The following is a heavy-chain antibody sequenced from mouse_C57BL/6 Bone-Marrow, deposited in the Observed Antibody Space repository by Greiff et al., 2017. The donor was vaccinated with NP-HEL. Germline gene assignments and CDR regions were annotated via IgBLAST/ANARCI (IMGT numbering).Heavy chain of an antibody. J-gene: IGHJ4*01. CDR1: GYTFTDYE. CDR3: TRRGGSSYAAMDY. V-gene: IGHV1-15*01. D-gene: IGHD1-1*01. Sequence: VQLQQSGAELVRPGASVTLSCKASGYTFTDYEMHWVKQTPVHGLEWIGAIDPETGGTAYNQKFKGKAILTADKSSSTAYMELRSLTSEDSAVYYCTRRGGSSYAAMDYWGQGTSVTGSS. CDR2: IDPETGGT.